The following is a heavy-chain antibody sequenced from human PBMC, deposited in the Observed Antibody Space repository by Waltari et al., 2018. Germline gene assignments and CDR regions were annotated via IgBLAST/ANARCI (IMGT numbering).Heavy chain of an antibody. J-gene: IGHJ3*02. D-gene: IGHD2-8*01. Sequence: EVQLVESGGGLVQPGRSLRLSCAASGFTFDDYAMHCVRQAPGKGLEWVAGINWNSDSVAYGDSVKGRFTISRDNARNSLYLQLNSLTTEDAALYYCAKKIDEVYGRDGLVYDGFDMWGQGTMVTVSS. CDR1: GFTFDDYA. CDR3: AKKIDEVYGRDGLVYDGFDM. CDR2: INWNSDSV. V-gene: IGHV3-9*01.